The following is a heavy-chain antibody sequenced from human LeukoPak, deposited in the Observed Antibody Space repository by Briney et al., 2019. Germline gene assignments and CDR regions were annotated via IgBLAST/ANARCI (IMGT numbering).Heavy chain of an antibody. CDR3: ATGDCSSTSCYRLDYYYYMDV. D-gene: IGHD2-2*02. CDR2: MNPNSGNT. CDR1: GYTFTSYD. Sequence: ASVKVSCKASGYTFTSYDINWVRQATGQGLEWMGWMNPNSGNTGYAQKFQGRVTMIRDTSTSTVYMELSSLRSEDTAVYYCATGDCSSTSCYRLDYYYYMDVWGKGTTVTVSS. J-gene: IGHJ6*03. V-gene: IGHV1-8*01.